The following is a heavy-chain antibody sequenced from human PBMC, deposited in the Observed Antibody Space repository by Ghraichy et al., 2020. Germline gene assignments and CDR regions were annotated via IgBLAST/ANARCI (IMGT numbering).Heavy chain of an antibody. D-gene: IGHD5/OR15-5a*01. CDR1: GFTFSNYG. Sequence: GGSLRLSCAASGFTFSNYGMNWVRQAPGKGLEWVSFILSSGKDIYYADSVRGRFTISRDNAKNSLFLKMNSLRDEDTAVYYCARDSGWVYDYWGQGTLVTVSS. J-gene: IGHJ4*02. CDR3: ARDSGWVYDY. V-gene: IGHV3-48*02. CDR2: ILSSGKDI.